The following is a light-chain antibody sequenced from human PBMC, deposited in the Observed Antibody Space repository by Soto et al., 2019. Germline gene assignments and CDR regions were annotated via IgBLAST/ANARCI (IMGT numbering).Light chain of an antibody. CDR3: HHYNNWLFT. Sequence: EIVMTQSPATLSVSPGERATLSCRASQSVNSNLAWYQQKPGQAPRLLIYGASTRATGIPARFSGSGSGTTFTLTISSLQSEDFAVYYCHHYNNWLFTFGPGTKVDIK. V-gene: IGKV3-15*01. CDR2: GAS. CDR1: QSVNSN. J-gene: IGKJ3*01.